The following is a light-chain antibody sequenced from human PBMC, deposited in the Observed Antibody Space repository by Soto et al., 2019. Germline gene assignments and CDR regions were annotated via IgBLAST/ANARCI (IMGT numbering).Light chain of an antibody. Sequence: QSVLTQPPSASGSPGQSVTISCTGTSSDVGGYNYVSWYQQNPGKAPKLMIYEVSKRPSGVPDRFSGSKSDNTASLTVSGLQAEDEADYYCSSYAGSNNYVFGTGTKVTVL. J-gene: IGLJ1*01. CDR2: EVS. V-gene: IGLV2-8*01. CDR1: SSDVGGYNY. CDR3: SSYAGSNNYV.